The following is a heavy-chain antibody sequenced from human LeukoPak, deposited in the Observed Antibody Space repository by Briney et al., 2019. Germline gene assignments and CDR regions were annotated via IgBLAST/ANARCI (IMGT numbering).Heavy chain of an antibody. CDR3: ARGIVLGAFDI. J-gene: IGHJ3*02. CDR1: GFTFSSYS. CDR2: ISSNSTYI. Sequence: GGSLRLSCAASGFTFSSYSMNWVRQAPGKGLEWVSCISSNSTYIYYADSVKGRFTISRDNAKNSLYLQMISLRAEDTAVYYCARGIVLGAFDIWGQGTMVTVSP. D-gene: IGHD2-8*02. V-gene: IGHV3-21*01.